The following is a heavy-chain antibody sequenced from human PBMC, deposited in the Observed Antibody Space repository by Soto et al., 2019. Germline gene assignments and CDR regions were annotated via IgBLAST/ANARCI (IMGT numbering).Heavy chain of an antibody. J-gene: IGHJ4*02. V-gene: IGHV3-53*01. Sequence: GGSLRLSCAASGFTVSNNYMSWVRQAPGKGLEWVSVIYSGGTTYYADSVKGRFTISRDSSKNTLYLQMNSLRAEDTAVYYCARGFQSSFGYWGQGTLVTVSS. CDR1: GFTVSNNY. D-gene: IGHD2-21*01. CDR3: ARGFQSSFGY. CDR2: IYSGGTT.